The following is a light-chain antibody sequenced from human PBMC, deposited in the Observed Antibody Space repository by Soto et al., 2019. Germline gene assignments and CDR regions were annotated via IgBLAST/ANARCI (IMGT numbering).Light chain of an antibody. CDR2: GAS. CDR1: QSISNW. J-gene: IGKJ2*01. CDR3: QQYDSYSLL. Sequence: DIQMTQSPSTLSASVGDRVTITCRASQSISNWLAWYQQKPGKAPKLLIYGASSLESGVPSRFSGSGSGTEFTLTISSLQPDDFATYYCQQYDSYSLLFGQGTKVEIK. V-gene: IGKV1-5*01.